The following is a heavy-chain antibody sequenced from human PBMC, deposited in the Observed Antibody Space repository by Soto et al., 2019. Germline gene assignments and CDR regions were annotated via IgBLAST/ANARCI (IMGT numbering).Heavy chain of an antibody. J-gene: IGHJ4*02. CDR2: INSYGSST. CDR1: AFTFSSYW. D-gene: IGHD3-22*01. CDR3: ARETRGVVLYYDSSGCFDY. V-gene: IGHV3-74*01. Sequence: PGGSLRLSCVASAFTFSSYWMQCVRHAPGKGLWWVSRINSYGSSTSYADSVKDRFTISRGNAKNTLCLQMNSLRAEDTAVYYCARETRGVVLYYDSSGCFDYWGQGTLVTVYS.